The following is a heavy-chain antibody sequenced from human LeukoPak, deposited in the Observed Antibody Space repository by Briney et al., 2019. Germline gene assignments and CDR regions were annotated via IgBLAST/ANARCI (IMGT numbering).Heavy chain of an antibody. CDR1: GGSFSGYY. CDR2: INHSGGT. J-gene: IGHJ4*02. D-gene: IGHD3-3*01. V-gene: IGHV4-34*01. Sequence: PSETLSLTCAVYGGSFSGYYWSWIRQPPGKGLEWIGEINHSGGTNYNPSLKSRVTISVDTSKNQFSLKLSSVTAADTAVYYCARRNYDFWSGYYRSFFFDYWGQGTLVTVSS. CDR3: ARRNYDFWSGYYRSFFFDY.